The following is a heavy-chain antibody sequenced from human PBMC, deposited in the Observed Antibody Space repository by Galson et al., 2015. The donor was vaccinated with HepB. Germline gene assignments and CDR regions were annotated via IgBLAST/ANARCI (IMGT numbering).Heavy chain of an antibody. J-gene: IGHJ6*02. D-gene: IGHD3-3*01. Sequence: SLRLSCAASGFTFSSYAMHWVRQAPGKGLEWVAVISYDGSNKYYADSVKGRFTISRDNSKNTLYLQMNSLRAEDTAVYYCARDRKYDFWSGKIRGNGMDVWGQGTTVTVSS. CDR2: ISYDGSNK. V-gene: IGHV3-30-3*01. CDR1: GFTFSSYA. CDR3: ARDRKYDFWSGKIRGNGMDV.